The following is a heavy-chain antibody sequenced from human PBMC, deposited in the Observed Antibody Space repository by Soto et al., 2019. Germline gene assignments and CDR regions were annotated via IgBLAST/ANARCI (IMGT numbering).Heavy chain of an antibody. CDR3: ARASSSWLPLTYNWFDP. CDR1: GYTLTSYG. CDR2: ISAYNGNT. J-gene: IGHJ5*02. Sequence: QVQLVQSGAEVKKPGASVKLSCKASGYTLTSYGISWVRQAPGQGLEWMGWISAYNGNTNYAQKLQGRVTMTTDTSTSTAYMELRSLRSDDTAVYYCARASSSWLPLTYNWFDPWGQGTLVTVS. V-gene: IGHV1-18*01. D-gene: IGHD6-13*01.